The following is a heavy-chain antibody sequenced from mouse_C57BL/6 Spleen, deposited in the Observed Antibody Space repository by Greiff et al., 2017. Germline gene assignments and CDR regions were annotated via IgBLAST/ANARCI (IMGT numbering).Heavy chain of an antibody. Sequence: VQLQQPGAELVRPGTSVKLSCKASGYTFTSYWMHWVKQRPGQGLEWIGVIDPSDSYTNYNQKFKGKATLTVDTSSSTAYMQLSSLTSEDSAVYYCAHYHGSSYEAMDYWGQGTSVTVSS. CDR2: IDPSDSYT. CDR1: GYTFTSYW. CDR3: AHYHGSSYEAMDY. V-gene: IGHV1-59*01. J-gene: IGHJ4*01. D-gene: IGHD1-1*01.